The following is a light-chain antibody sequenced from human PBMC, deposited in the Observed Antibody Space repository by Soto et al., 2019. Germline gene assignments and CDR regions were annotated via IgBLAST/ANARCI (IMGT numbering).Light chain of an antibody. CDR3: CSYAGSYTVV. J-gene: IGLJ3*02. Sequence: QSALTQPRSVSESPGQSVTISCTGTNTDVGTYNYVSWYQQHPGKAPKLMIFDVTKRPSGVPDRFSGSKSGNTASLTISGLQAEDEADYYCCSYAGSYTVVFGGGTKVTVL. CDR2: DVT. V-gene: IGLV2-11*01. CDR1: NTDVGTYNY.